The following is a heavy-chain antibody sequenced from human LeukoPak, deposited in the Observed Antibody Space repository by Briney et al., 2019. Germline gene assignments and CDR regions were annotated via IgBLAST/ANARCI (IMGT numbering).Heavy chain of an antibody. CDR3: AKPARTDYADY. V-gene: IGHV3-23*01. J-gene: IGHJ4*02. CDR1: GFTLSNYA. CDR2: INGSGDKT. Sequence: GGTLRLSCAASGFTLSNYATNWVRQAPGKGLEWVSSINGSGDKTYYADSVKGRFTISRDNSKSTLYLQMNGLRAEDTAVYYCAKPARTDYADYWGQGTLVTVSS. D-gene: IGHD1-14*01.